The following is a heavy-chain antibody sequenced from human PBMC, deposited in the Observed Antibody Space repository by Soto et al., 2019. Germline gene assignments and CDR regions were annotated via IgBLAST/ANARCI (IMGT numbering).Heavy chain of an antibody. CDR1: GGSISSGGYD. CDR3: ARDGSCSGGSCYRVAFDI. D-gene: IGHD2-15*01. CDR2: IYYSGST. J-gene: IGHJ3*02. Sequence: QVQLQESGPGLVKPSQTLSLTCTVSGGSISSGGYDWSWIRQHPGKGLEWIGYIYYSGSTYYNPSLKIPITISVDTSKHLFSLKLSSVTAADTAVYYCARDGSCSGGSCYRVAFDIWGQGTMVTVSS. V-gene: IGHV4-31*01.